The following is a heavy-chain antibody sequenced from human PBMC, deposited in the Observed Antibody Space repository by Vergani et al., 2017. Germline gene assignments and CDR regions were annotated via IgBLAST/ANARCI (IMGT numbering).Heavy chain of an antibody. CDR1: GGSISSGSYY. CDR2: IYTSGST. Sequence: QVQLQESGPGLVKPSQTLSLTCTVSGGSISSGSYYWSWIRQPAGKGLEWIGRIYTSGSTNYNPSLKSQVTMSVDTSKNQFSLKLSAVTAADTAVYYCARGEGSWSNNWFDPWGQGTLVTVSS. CDR3: ARGEGSWSNNWFDP. D-gene: IGHD3-10*01. J-gene: IGHJ5*02. V-gene: IGHV4-61*02.